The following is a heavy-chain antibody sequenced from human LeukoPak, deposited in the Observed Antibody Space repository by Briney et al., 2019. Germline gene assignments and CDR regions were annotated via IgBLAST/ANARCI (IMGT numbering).Heavy chain of an antibody. CDR3: ARDVGEWQPLLYGTFDY. J-gene: IGHJ4*02. D-gene: IGHD2-2*02. CDR2: IKQDGSDK. Sequence: PGGSLRLSCAASGFTFSSFWMSWVRQAPGKGLEWVANIKQDGSDKYYVDSVKGRFTISRDNAKNSLYLQMNSLRAEDTAVYYCARDVGEWQPLLYGTFDYWGQGTLVTVSS. V-gene: IGHV3-7*03. CDR1: GFTFSSFW.